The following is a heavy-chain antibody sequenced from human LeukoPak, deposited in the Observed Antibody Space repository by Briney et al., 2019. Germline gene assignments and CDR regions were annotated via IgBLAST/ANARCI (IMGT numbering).Heavy chain of an antibody. CDR2: IYSGGST. CDR3: ARGGGDYNPFDY. D-gene: IGHD4-17*01. V-gene: IGHV3-53*04. J-gene: IGHJ4*02. Sequence: GGSLRLSCAVSGFTVSSNYMSWVRQAPGKELEWVSVIYSGGSTYYADSVKGRFTISRHNSMNTLYLQMNRLRGEDTAVYYCARGGGDYNPFDYWGQGTLVTVSS. CDR1: GFTVSSNY.